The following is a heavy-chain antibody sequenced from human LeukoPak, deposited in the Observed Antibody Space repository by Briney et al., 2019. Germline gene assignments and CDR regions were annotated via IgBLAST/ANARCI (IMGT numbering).Heavy chain of an antibody. D-gene: IGHD3-16*01. J-gene: IGHJ4*02. CDR2: IRYDGRNK. V-gene: IGHV3-30*02. CDR1: GFNFNSYA. Sequence: TGGSLRLSCVASGFNFNSYAINWVRQRPGKGLEWVAFIRYDGRNKYYSESAKGRFTISRDNSKNILYLEMNSLRADDTAIYYCAKDGELNYVLGSYFDYWGQGTPVTVSS. CDR3: AKDGELNYVLGSYFDY.